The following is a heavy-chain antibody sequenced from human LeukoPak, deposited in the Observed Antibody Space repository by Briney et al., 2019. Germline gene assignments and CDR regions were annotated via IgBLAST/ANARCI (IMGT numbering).Heavy chain of an antibody. V-gene: IGHV3-9*01. CDR2: ISWYSGSI. D-gene: IGHD1-1*01. CDR3: AKDRGTGTRTRLFDY. Sequence: GGSLRLSCAASGFTFDDYAMHWVRQAPGKVLAWVSGISWYSGSIGYADSVKGRFTISRDNAKNSLYPQMNSLRAEDTALYYCAKDRGTGTRTRLFDYWGQGTLVTVSS. J-gene: IGHJ4*02. CDR1: GFTFDDYA.